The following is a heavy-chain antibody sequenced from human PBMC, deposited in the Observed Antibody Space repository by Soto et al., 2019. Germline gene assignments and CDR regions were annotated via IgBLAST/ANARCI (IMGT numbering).Heavy chain of an antibody. V-gene: IGHV4-39*01. Sequence: SETLSLTCSLSGTSISSNDWTSIRKHPRKGPEQTESTYSTRNTYYNPSLESQVNIYVATSKKQFYRKVSSVTAADTAMYYCESLGGYCSGTSCHGYYAMEVWGQGTTVTVSS. CDR3: ESLGGYCSGTSCHGYYAMEV. CDR2: TYSTRNT. D-gene: IGHD2-2*01. J-gene: IGHJ6*02. CDR1: GTSISSND.